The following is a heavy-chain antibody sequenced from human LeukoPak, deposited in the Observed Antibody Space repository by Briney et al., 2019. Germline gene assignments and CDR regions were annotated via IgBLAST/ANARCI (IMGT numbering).Heavy chain of an antibody. D-gene: IGHD6-19*01. CDR3: ATMRTVAGPEYFQH. CDR1: GGSISSSSYY. Sequence: PSETLSLTCTVSGGSISSSSYYWGWIRQPPGKGLEWIGSIYYSGSTYYNPSLKSRVTISVDTSKNQFSLKLSSVTAADTAVYYCATMRTVAGPEYFQHWGQGTLVTVSS. V-gene: IGHV4-39*01. J-gene: IGHJ1*01. CDR2: IYYSGST.